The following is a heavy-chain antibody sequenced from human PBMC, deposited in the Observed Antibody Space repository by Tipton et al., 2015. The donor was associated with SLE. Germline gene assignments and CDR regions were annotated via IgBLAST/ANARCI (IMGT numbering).Heavy chain of an antibody. CDR2: ISRSGGST. D-gene: IGHD3-22*01. CDR1: ASSNYY. Sequence: ASSNYYWGWVRQAPGKGLEWVSLISRSGGSTYYADSVKGRFTISRDNSKNTLYLQMNSLRAEDTAIYYCAKDRYSLSSGYYIGALDIWGQGTMVTVSS. V-gene: IGHV3-23*01. CDR3: AKDRYSLSSGYYIGALDI. J-gene: IGHJ3*02.